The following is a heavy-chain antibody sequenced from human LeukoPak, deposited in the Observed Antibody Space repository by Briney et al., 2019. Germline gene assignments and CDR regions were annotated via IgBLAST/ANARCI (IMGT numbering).Heavy chain of an antibody. V-gene: IGHV1-2*02. D-gene: IGHD2-8*01. Sequence: ASVRVSCKASGYTFTGYYMHWVRQAPGQGLEWMGWINPNSGVTNYAQRFQGRVTMTRDTSISTAYMDLSRLRYDDTAVYYCARDRDGYCTNGDCYFDYWGQGTLVTVSS. CDR2: INPNSGVT. CDR3: ARDRDGYCTNGDCYFDY. CDR1: GYTFTGYY. J-gene: IGHJ4*02.